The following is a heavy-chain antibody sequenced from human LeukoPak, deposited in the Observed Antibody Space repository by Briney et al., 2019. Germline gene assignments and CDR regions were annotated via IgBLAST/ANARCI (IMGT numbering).Heavy chain of an antibody. V-gene: IGHV4-39*07. CDR2: IYYSGST. CDR3: ARAAPWRRDAFDI. J-gene: IGHJ3*02. CDR1: GDSISSSTDY. Sequence: PSETLSLTCSVSGDSISSSTDYWGWIRQPPGKGLEWIGSIYYSGSTYYDPSLKSRVTISVDISNKQFSLKVSSVTAADTAVYYCARAAPWRRDAFDIWGQGTMVTVSS. D-gene: IGHD5-12*01.